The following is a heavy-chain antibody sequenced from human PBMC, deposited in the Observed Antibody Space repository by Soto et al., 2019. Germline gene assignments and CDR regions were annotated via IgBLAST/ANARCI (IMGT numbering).Heavy chain of an antibody. V-gene: IGHV3-30*03. Sequence: QVQLVESGGGVVQPGRSLRLSCAASGFTLSGNDMHWVSQAPGKGPEWVAVRSYDGSRQYYADSVKGRFTISRDTSKSTLYLQMNSLTTEDTAVYYCARGGWYASWSSSDCWGQGTLVTVSS. D-gene: IGHD2-2*01. CDR1: GFTLSGND. J-gene: IGHJ4*02. CDR2: RSYDGSRQ. CDR3: ARGGWYASWSSSDC.